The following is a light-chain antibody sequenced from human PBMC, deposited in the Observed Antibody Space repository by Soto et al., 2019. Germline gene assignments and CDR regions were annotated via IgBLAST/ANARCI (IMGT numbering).Light chain of an antibody. CDR3: SSFTSTSTYV. CDR1: SGSVASNH. V-gene: IGLV6-57*04. CDR2: ENN. J-gene: IGLJ1*01. Sequence: NFMLTQPHSVSESPGKTVTISCTRSSGSVASNHVQWYQQRPGSAPTTLIYENNQRPSGVPDRFSGSKSGNTASLTISGLQAEDEADYYCSSFTSTSTYVFGTGTKLTVL.